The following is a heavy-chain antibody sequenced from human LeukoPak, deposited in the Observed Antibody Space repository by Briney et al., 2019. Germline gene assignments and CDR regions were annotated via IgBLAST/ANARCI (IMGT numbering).Heavy chain of an antibody. CDR2: IYYSGTT. J-gene: IGHJ3*02. D-gene: IGHD3-16*01. CDR1: GGSISSNNYY. CDR3: ARQLGAYSYPFDI. Sequence: SETLSLTCTVSGGSISSNNYYWGWIRQPPGNGLEWIASIYYSGTTLYNPSLTSRVTISVDTSKNQFSLRLNSVTAADTAVYYCARQLGAYSYPFDIWGQGTKVTVSS. V-gene: IGHV4-39*01.